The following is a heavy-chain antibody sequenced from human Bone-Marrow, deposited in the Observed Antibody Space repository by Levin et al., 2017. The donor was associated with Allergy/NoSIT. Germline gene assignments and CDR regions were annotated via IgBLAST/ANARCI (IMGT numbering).Heavy chain of an antibody. V-gene: IGHV3-11*01. Sequence: SCAASGFTFSDYYMTWIRQAPGKGLDWISYIAHYGSRIHYADSVKGRFTVSRDNADNSIYLQMDSLRAEDTAVYYCARGAQSTNYFQDYFDYWGQGTLVTVSS. CDR1: GFTFSDYY. CDR2: IAHYGSRI. CDR3: ARGAQSTNYFQDYFDY. J-gene: IGHJ4*02. D-gene: IGHD2/OR15-2a*01.